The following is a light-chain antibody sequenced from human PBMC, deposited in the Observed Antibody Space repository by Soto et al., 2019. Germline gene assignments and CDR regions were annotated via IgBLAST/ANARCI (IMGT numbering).Light chain of an antibody. Sequence: DIQMTQSPSSLSASVGARVTITCRASQSISSYLNWYQHKPGKAPKLLIYAASSLQSGVPSRFSGSGSGTDFTLTISTLQPEDFATYYCHQTFSTRSWTFGQGTKVEIK. CDR2: AAS. CDR1: QSISSY. CDR3: HQTFSTRSWT. V-gene: IGKV1-39*01. J-gene: IGKJ1*01.